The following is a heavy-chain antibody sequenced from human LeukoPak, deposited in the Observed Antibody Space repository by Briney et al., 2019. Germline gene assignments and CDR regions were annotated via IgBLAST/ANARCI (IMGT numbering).Heavy chain of an antibody. CDR3: ARRSFTYYAMDV. CDR1: GGSIRTTSSY. J-gene: IGHJ6*02. Sequence: PSETLSLTCTVSGGSIRTTSSYWGWIRQPPGKGLEWIGSIFYSGYTYSNSSLESRVTMSVDTSKNQFSLKLNSVTAADTAVYYCARRSFTYYAMDVWGQGTTVTVSS. V-gene: IGHV4-39*01. CDR2: IFYSGYT.